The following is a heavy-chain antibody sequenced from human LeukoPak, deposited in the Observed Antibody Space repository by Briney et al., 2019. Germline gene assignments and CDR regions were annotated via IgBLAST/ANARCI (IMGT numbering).Heavy chain of an antibody. V-gene: IGHV1-18*01. CDR3: ARFLEYGDYWDTSFDY. CDR1: GYTFTSYG. J-gene: IGHJ4*02. CDR2: ISAYNGNT. Sequence: ASVKVSCKASGYTFTSYGISWVRQAPGQELEWMGWISAYNGNTNYAQKLQGRVTMTTDTSTSTAYMELRSLRSDDTAVYYCARFLEYGDYWDTSFDYWGQGTLVTVSS. D-gene: IGHD4-17*01.